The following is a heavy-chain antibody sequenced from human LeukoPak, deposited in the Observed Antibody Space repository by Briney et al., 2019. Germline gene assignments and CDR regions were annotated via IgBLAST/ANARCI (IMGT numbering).Heavy chain of an antibody. Sequence: GESLKISCKGSGYIFTSYWIGWVRQMPGKGLEWMGIIYPDESDTRYSPSFQGQVTISVDKSISTAYLQWSSLKASDTAMYYCARLLGYCSTTTCYGRFDHWGQGTLVTVPS. J-gene: IGHJ5*02. CDR2: IYPDESDT. V-gene: IGHV5-51*01. CDR1: GYIFTSYW. D-gene: IGHD2-2*01. CDR3: ARLLGYCSTTTCYGRFDH.